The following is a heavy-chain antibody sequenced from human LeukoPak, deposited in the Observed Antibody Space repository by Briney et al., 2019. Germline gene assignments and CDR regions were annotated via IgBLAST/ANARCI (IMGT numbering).Heavy chain of an antibody. CDR2: ISAYNGNT. V-gene: IGHV1-18*01. CDR1: GYTFTSYG. Sequence: ASAKVSCKASGYTFTSYGINWVRQAPGQGLEWMGWISAYNGNTNYAQKLQGRVTMTTDTSTSTAYMELRSLRSDDTAVYYCTRDLPYSSSWESIDYWGQGTLVTVSS. CDR3: TRDLPYSSSWESIDY. D-gene: IGHD6-13*01. J-gene: IGHJ4*02.